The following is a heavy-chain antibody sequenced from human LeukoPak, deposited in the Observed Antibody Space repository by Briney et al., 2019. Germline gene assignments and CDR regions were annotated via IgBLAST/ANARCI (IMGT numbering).Heavy chain of an antibody. D-gene: IGHD3-3*01. CDR3: ARERLRDFWSGYYTGNDY. Sequence: GGSLRPSCAASGFTFSSYAMHWVRQAPGKGLEYVSVISSNGGSTDYANSVKGRFTISRDNSKNTLYLQMGSLRAEDMAVYYCARERLRDFWSGYYTGNDYWGQGTLVTVSS. CDR2: ISSNGGST. V-gene: IGHV3-64*01. CDR1: GFTFSSYA. J-gene: IGHJ4*02.